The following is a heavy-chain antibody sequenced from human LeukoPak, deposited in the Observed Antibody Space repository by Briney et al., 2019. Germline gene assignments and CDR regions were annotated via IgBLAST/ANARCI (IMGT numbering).Heavy chain of an antibody. D-gene: IGHD5-12*01. J-gene: IGHJ4*02. Sequence: SVKVSCKASGGTFSSYAISWVRQAPGQGLEWMGGIIPIFGTANYAQKFQGRVTITADESTSTAYMELSSLRSEDTAVYYCAREGSGYDYYFDYWGQGTLVTVSS. CDR2: IIPIFGTA. V-gene: IGHV1-69*13. CDR3: AREGSGYDYYFDY. CDR1: GGTFSSYA.